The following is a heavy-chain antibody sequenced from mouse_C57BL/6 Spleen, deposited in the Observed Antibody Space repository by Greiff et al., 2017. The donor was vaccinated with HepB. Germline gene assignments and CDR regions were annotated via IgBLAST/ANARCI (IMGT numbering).Heavy chain of an antibody. J-gene: IGHJ2*01. Sequence: QVHVKQPGAELVKPGASVKMSCKASGYTFTSYWITWVKQRPGQGLEWIGDIYPGSGSTNYNEKFKSKATLTVDTSSSTAYMQLSSLTSEDSAVYYCARPFYYGSSPYYFDYWGQGTTLTVSS. V-gene: IGHV1-55*01. CDR1: GYTFTSYW. CDR3: ARPFYYGSSPYYFDY. D-gene: IGHD1-1*01. CDR2: IYPGSGST.